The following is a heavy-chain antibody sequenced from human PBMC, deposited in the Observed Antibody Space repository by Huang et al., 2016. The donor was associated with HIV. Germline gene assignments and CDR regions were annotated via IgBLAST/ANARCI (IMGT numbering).Heavy chain of an antibody. CDR1: GGRYVKNYS. Sequence: QVQLQQWGAGLLKPSATLSLTCAVFGGRYVKNYSVTGGRQPPVTGLDVIGTIFHTGNTQTKPSINRRATFSIDMSQNQFSLRLTSVTAAYTAVYYCARNAYCGTDCYSIDCWGQGTLVTVSS. CDR2: IFHTGNT. D-gene: IGHD2-21*02. CDR3: ARNAYCGTDCYSIDC. J-gene: IGHJ4*02. V-gene: IGHV4-34*04.